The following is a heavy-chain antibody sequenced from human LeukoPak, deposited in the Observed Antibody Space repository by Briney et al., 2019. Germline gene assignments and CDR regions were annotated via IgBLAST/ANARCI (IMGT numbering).Heavy chain of an antibody. CDR2: ISYNGNDK. CDR1: GFTFNNYA. J-gene: IGHJ4*02. CDR3: ARGDYDSTWYDFFFDY. Sequence: GRSLRLSCAASGFTFNNYALHWVRQPPGKGLEWVSVISYNGNDKYYTDSVKGRFTISRDNSNNTLYLQMNSLRGEDTSVYYCARGDYDSTWYDFFFDYWGQGILVTVSS. D-gene: IGHD6-13*01. V-gene: IGHV3-30-3*01.